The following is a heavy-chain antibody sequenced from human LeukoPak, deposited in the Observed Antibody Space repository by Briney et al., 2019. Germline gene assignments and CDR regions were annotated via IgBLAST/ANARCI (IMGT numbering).Heavy chain of an antibody. V-gene: IGHV3-23*01. Sequence: PGGSLRLSCAASGFTFSNYAMSWVRQTPGKGLEWVSAISDSGDSTYYADSVKGRFTISRDNSKNTLHLQMNSLRAEDTAVYYCARLSAYYYGSYFYYYMDVWGKGTTVTVSS. CDR1: GFTFSNYA. D-gene: IGHD3-10*01. CDR2: ISDSGDST. J-gene: IGHJ6*03. CDR3: ARLSAYYYGSYFYYYMDV.